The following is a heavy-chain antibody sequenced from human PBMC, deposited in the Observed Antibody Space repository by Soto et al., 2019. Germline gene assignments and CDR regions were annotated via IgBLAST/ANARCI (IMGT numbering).Heavy chain of an antibody. CDR3: ARDREYSGFYYGMDV. V-gene: IGHV3-30-3*01. CDR1: GFTFSRNA. D-gene: IGHD5-12*01. Sequence: XGSLRLSCQASGFTFSRNAMHWVRQAPGKGLDWVAVISFDGNNQYYTDSVKGRFTISRDNSKNTLDLQMNSLRREDTAVYYCARDREYSGFYYGMDVWGQGTTVTVSS. CDR2: ISFDGNNQ. J-gene: IGHJ6*02.